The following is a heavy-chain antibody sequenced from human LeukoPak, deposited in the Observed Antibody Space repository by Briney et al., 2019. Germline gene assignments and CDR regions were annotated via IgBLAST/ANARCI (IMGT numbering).Heavy chain of an antibody. Sequence: SENLSLNCTVSGGSISSGDYYWSWIRQPPGKILKWIGYIYYSRSTYYNPSLKSRVTITVDTSKNQFSLKLSSVTAADTAVYYCATRSSTHYYGMDVWGQGTTVTVSS. J-gene: IGHJ6*02. CDR3: ATRSSTHYYGMDV. CDR2: IYYSRST. V-gene: IGHV4-30-4*01. CDR1: GGSISSGDYY. D-gene: IGHD2-2*01.